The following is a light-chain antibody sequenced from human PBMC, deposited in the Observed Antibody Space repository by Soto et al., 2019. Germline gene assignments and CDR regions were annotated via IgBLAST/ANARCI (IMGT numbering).Light chain of an antibody. J-gene: IGKJ3*01. Sequence: EMVMTQSPATLSVSPGERVTLSCRASESVHRNLAWYQQKPGQGPSLLIYYASTRATGVPDRFTSSGSGTEFTLTISSLQSEDFGVYHCQHYSNWPPTFGPGTKVEI. CDR1: ESVHRN. CDR3: QHYSNWPPT. CDR2: YAS. V-gene: IGKV3-15*01.